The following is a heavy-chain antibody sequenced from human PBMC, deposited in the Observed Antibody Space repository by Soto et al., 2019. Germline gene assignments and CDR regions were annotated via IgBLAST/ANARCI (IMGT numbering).Heavy chain of an antibody. J-gene: IGHJ4*02. V-gene: IGHV3-9*01. CDR2: VSPTGDTV. Sequence: VQVVASGGGLVQPGRSLRLSCAVSGFRVEQYVMHWVRQGTGKGLECVSTVSPTGDTVAYADSVEGRFTVSRDNAKNSLYLQMNSLKGDDTAFYYCVKDAPNGSIDDWGQGTLVTVSS. D-gene: IGHD3-10*01. CDR1: GFRVEQYV. CDR3: VKDAPNGSIDD.